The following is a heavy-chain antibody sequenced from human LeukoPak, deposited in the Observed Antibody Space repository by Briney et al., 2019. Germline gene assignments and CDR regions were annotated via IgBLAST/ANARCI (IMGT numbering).Heavy chain of an antibody. CDR2: ISGSGGNT. CDR3: AKDMGLVLSTVAPFDN. D-gene: IGHD4/OR15-4a*01. V-gene: IGHV3-23*01. CDR1: GFTFSNAW. J-gene: IGHJ4*02. Sequence: GGSLRLSCAASGFTFSNAWMGWVRQAPGKGLEWVSAISGSGGNTYNADSVKGRFTISRDNSKNTLYLQMNSLRAEDTAVYYCAKDMGLVLSTVAPFDNWGQGTLVTVSS.